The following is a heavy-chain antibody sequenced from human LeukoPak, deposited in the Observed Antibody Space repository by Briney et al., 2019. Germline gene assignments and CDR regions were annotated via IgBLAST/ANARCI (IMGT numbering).Heavy chain of an antibody. CDR3: AKVFAPVRGVIDWFDP. Sequence: PGGSLRLSCAASGFTFSSYAMSWVRQAPGKGLEWVSAISGSGGSTYYADSVKGRFTISRGNSKNTLYLQMNSLRAEDTAVYYCAKVFAPVRGVIDWFDPWGQGTLVTVSS. D-gene: IGHD3-10*01. V-gene: IGHV3-23*01. CDR2: ISGSGGST. CDR1: GFTFSSYA. J-gene: IGHJ5*02.